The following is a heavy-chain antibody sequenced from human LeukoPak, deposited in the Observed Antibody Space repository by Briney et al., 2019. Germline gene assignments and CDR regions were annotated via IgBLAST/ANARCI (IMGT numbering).Heavy chain of an antibody. Sequence: PSQTLSLTCAVSGGSISSGGYSGSWIRQPPGKGLEWIGNIYHSGSTYYNPSLKSRVTISVDRSKNQFSLKLSSVTAADTAVYYCASYSSSWYDDYGGQGTLVTVSS. V-gene: IGHV4-30-2*01. J-gene: IGHJ4*02. CDR1: GGSISSGGYS. CDR3: ASYSSSWYDDY. CDR2: IYHSGST. D-gene: IGHD6-13*01.